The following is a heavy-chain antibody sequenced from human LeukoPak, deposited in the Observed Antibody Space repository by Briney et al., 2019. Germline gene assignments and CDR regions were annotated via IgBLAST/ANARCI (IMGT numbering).Heavy chain of an antibody. CDR1: GGTFSSYA. Sequence: ASVKVSCKASGGTFSSYAISWVRQAPGQGLEWMGGIIPIFGTANYAQKFQGRVTITADKSTSTAYMELSSLRSEDTAVYYCAGERSPDPSYYYYYMDVWGKGTTVTVSS. CDR2: IIPIFGTA. V-gene: IGHV1-69*06. CDR3: AGERSPDPSYYYYYMDV. J-gene: IGHJ6*03.